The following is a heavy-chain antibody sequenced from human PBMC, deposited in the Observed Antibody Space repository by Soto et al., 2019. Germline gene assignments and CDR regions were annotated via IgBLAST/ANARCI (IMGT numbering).Heavy chain of an antibody. D-gene: IGHD3-3*01. CDR3: AKVDFWSGLRYYFDY. CDR2: ISGSGGST. J-gene: IGHJ4*02. Sequence: PGGSLRLSCAASGFTFSRYAMSGGRQAPGKGLEWVSAISGSGGSTYYADSVKGRFTISRDNSKNTLYLQMNSLRAEDTAVYYCAKVDFWSGLRYYFDYWGQGTLVTVSS. V-gene: IGHV3-23*01. CDR1: GFTFSRYA.